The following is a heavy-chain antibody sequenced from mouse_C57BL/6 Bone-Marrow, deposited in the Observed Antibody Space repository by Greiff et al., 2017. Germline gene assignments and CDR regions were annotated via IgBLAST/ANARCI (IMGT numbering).Heavy chain of an antibody. CDR1: GFTFSSSA. V-gene: IGHV5-4*03. Sequence: EVMLVESGGGLVKPGGSLKLSCAASGFTFSSSAMSWVRQTPEKRLEWVATISDGGSYTYYPDNVKGRFPISRDNAKTNLYLQMSHLKSEDTAMYYCARVTYYSNYVDYWGQGTPLPVSA. D-gene: IGHD2-5*01. CDR2: ISDGGSYT. J-gene: IGHJ2*01. CDR3: ARVTYYSNYVDY.